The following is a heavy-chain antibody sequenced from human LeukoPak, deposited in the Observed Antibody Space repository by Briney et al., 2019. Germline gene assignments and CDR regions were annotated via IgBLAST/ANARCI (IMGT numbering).Heavy chain of an antibody. D-gene: IGHD2-15*01. CDR3: ARDVVVAAPGYYMDV. J-gene: IGHJ6*03. V-gene: IGHV1-2*02. CDR2: INPNSGGT. Sequence: ASVKVSCKASGYTFTGYYMHWVRQAPGQGLEWMGWINPNSGGTNYAQKFQGRVTMTRDTPISTAYMELNRLRSDDTAMYYCARDVVVAAPGYYMDVWGKGTTVTVSS. CDR1: GYTFTGYY.